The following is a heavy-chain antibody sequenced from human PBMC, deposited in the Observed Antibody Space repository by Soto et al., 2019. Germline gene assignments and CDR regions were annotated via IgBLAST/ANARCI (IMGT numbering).Heavy chain of an antibody. V-gene: IGHV5-51*01. J-gene: IGHJ5*02. D-gene: IGHD4-17*01. CDR1: VYNCATYW. Sequence: ESLKIAGEGFVYNCATYWIAWVRQMPGKGLEYMGIIYPGDSDSRYSPSFQGQVTFSADKSISTAYMQWSSLKASDTAMYYCARHGFYGDYASNYFDPWGQGTLVTVSS. CDR2: IYPGDSDS. CDR3: ARHGFYGDYASNYFDP.